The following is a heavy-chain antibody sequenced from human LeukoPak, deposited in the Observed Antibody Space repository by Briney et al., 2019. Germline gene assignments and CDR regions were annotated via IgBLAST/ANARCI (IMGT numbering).Heavy chain of an antibody. V-gene: IGHV4-4*07. D-gene: IGHD3-10*01. J-gene: IGHJ6*03. CDR3: ARRRRFGAYYMDV. Sequence: SETLSLTCTGSGGSIRSYYWSWIRQPAGKGLEWIGRISGSGTITYNPALQRRLSISIDTSKNQFSLKLMSVTAADTAVYYCARRRRFGAYYMDVWGKGTTVTIS. CDR1: GGSIRSYY. CDR2: ISGSGTI.